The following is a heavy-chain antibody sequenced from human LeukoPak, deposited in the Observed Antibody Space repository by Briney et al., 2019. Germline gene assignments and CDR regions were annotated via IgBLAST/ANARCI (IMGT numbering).Heavy chain of an antibody. CDR2: ISSSGGST. CDR1: GFTFSSYA. CDR3: ARTDTNSYGGYYFDY. V-gene: IGHV3-23*01. D-gene: IGHD5-18*01. Sequence: GGSLRLSCAASGFTFSSYAMTWVRQAPGKGLEWVSSISSSGGSTYYADSVRGRFTISRDNSKNTLYLQMNSLRAEDTAVYYCARTDTNSYGGYYFDYWGQGTLVTVSS. J-gene: IGHJ4*02.